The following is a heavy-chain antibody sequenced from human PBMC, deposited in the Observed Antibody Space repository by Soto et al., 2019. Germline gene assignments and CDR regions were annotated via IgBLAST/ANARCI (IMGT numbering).Heavy chain of an antibody. V-gene: IGHV3-30-3*01. CDR2: ISYDGSNK. D-gene: IGHD6-13*01. J-gene: IGHJ6*02. Sequence: GGSLRLSCAASGFTFSSYAMHWVRQAPGKGLEWVAVISYDGSNKYYADSVKGRFTISRDNSKNTLYLQMNSLRAEDTAVYYCAREGSSSPDAIADYYYYGMDVWGQGTTVTVSS. CDR3: AREGSSSPDAIADYYYYGMDV. CDR1: GFTFSSYA.